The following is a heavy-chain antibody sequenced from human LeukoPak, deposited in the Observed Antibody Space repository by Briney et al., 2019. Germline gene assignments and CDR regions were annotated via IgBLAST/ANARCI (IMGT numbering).Heavy chain of an antibody. V-gene: IGHV3-21*01. CDR1: GFTFSSYS. Sequence: PGGSLRLSCAASGFTFSSYSMNWVRQAPGKGLEWVSSISTSSRYIYYADSVKGRFTISRDNAKTSLYLQMNSLRAEDTAVYYCAPLGVLISGYRAFDIWGQGTMVAVSS. CDR3: APLGVLISGYRAFDI. D-gene: IGHD3-3*01. J-gene: IGHJ3*02. CDR2: ISTSSRYI.